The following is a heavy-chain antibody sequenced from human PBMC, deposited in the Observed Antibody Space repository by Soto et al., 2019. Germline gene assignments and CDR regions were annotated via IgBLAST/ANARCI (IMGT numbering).Heavy chain of an antibody. D-gene: IGHD2-15*01. Sequence: QVQLVESGGGLVKPGGSLRLSCAASGFTFNDYYMTWIRQAPGKGLEWVSYISSSGSGIYYPDSVKGRFTISRDNAKKSLYLQMSSLRAEDTAVYYCARAYSDAFDIWGQGTMVTVSS. J-gene: IGHJ3*02. CDR2: ISSSGSGI. CDR1: GFTFNDYY. CDR3: ARAYSDAFDI. V-gene: IGHV3-11*01.